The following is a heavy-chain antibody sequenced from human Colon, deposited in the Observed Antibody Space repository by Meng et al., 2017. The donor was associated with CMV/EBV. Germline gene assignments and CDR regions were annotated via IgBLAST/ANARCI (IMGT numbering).Heavy chain of an antibody. CDR3: ARVRLGATRDY. J-gene: IGHJ4*02. CDR2: ITWNSGST. V-gene: IGHV3-9*01. Sequence: SLKISCAASGFTFDDYAMHWVRQVPGKGLEWVSSITWNSGSTGYVDSVEGRFTISRDNAKNTLYLQMNSLRAEDTAVYYCARVRLGATRDYWGQGTLVTVSS. D-gene: IGHD1-26*01. CDR1: GFTFDDYA.